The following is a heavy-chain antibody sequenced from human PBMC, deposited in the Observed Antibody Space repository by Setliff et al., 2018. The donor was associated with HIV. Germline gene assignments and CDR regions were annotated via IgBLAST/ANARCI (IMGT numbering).Heavy chain of an antibody. J-gene: IGHJ2*01. V-gene: IGHV4-61*08. Sequence: KASETLSLTCTVSGGSISSGGYYWSWIRQHPGKGLEWIGYVYYTGSTNYNPSLKSRVTISIDTSKNQFSLKLSSVTAADTAVYYCARHQGKYYDSSGYSGWFFDLWGRGTLVTVSS. CDR1: GGSISSGGYY. CDR2: VYYTGST. CDR3: ARHQGKYYDSSGYSGWFFDL. D-gene: IGHD3-22*01.